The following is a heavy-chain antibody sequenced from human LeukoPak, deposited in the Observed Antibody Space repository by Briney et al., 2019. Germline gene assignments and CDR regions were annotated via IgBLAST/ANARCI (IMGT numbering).Heavy chain of an antibody. Sequence: ASVKVSCKASGYTFTGNYMHWVRQATGQGLEWMGWMNPNSGNTGYAQKFQGRVTMTRNTSISTAYMELSSLRSEDTAVYYCARGRRYSSGWYVHYWGQGTLVTVSS. D-gene: IGHD6-19*01. CDR3: ARGRRYSSGWYVHY. J-gene: IGHJ4*02. V-gene: IGHV1-8*02. CDR1: GYTFTGNY. CDR2: MNPNSGNT.